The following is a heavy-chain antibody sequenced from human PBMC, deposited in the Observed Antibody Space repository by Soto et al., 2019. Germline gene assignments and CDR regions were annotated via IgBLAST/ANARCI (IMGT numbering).Heavy chain of an antibody. CDR2: ISSSSSYI. J-gene: IGHJ4*02. V-gene: IGHV3-21*01. D-gene: IGHD6-13*01. Sequence: PGGALRLTSSASGFTFSSYSMNWVRQAQGKGLEWVSSISSSSSYIYYADSVKGRFTISRDNAKNPLYLQMNSLRAEDTAVYYCARDGRIAEAGTFEYWGQGTLVTVSS. CDR1: GFTFSSYS. CDR3: ARDGRIAEAGTFEY.